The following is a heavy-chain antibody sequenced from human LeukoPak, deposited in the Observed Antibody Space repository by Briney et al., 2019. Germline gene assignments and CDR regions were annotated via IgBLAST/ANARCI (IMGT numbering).Heavy chain of an antibody. J-gene: IGHJ4*02. CDR3: AKWANYDFWSGYFDS. D-gene: IGHD3-3*01. V-gene: IGHV3-53*01. CDR2: IYSGGST. CDR1: GFTVSSNY. Sequence: GGSLRLSCAASGFTVSSNYMSWVRQAPGKGLEWVSVIYSGGSTYYADSVKGRFTISRDNAKKSLYLQMNNLRAEDTALYYCAKWANYDFWSGYFDSWGQGTLAMVSS.